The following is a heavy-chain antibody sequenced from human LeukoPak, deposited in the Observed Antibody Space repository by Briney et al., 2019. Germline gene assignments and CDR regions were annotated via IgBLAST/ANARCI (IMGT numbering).Heavy chain of an antibody. Sequence: QTGGSLRLSCAASGFTFSNYDMEWVRQPTGKPLEWVSHIGTGGDTIYPTPVKGRFTVSRENAKNSLYLQMSSLRVEDTAVYYCAKVHLTYYYDSSGYGFQDYWGQGTLVTVSS. CDR1: GFTFSNYD. V-gene: IGHV3-13*01. D-gene: IGHD3-22*01. CDR3: AKVHLTYYYDSSGYGFQDY. CDR2: IGTGGDT. J-gene: IGHJ4*02.